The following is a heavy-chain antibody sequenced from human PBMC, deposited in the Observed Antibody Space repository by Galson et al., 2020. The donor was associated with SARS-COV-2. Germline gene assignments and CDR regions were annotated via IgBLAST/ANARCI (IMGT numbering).Heavy chain of an antibody. J-gene: IGHJ3*01. CDR3: ARLDYYDSSGLCDAVEV. V-gene: IGHV5-10-1*01. Sequence: HGASLKTSCTGSGSSFTSYCISWVRQMPGKGLEWMGRIDTSDSYTNYSPSYQGHATISADKSISTAYLQWSSLKASDTAMYDCARLDYYDSSGLCDAVEVCGQGTMGTVSA. CDR1: GSSFTSYC. D-gene: IGHD3-22*01. CDR2: IDTSDSYT.